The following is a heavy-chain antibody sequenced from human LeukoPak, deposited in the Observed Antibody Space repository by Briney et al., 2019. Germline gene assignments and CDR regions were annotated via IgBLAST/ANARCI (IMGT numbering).Heavy chain of an antibody. CDR2: IYTSGST. CDR1: GGSISSGSYY. J-gene: IGHJ5*02. CDR3: ARNTASSSDSRGYNNCFDP. V-gene: IGHV4-61*02. D-gene: IGHD3-22*01. Sequence: SQSLSLTCTVSGGSISSGSYYWSWIRQPAGMRLEWIGRIYTSGSTNYNPSLKSRVTISVGTSKNQFSLKLSSVTAADMTVYYCARNTASSSDSRGYNNCFDPCGTGHLGTVSS.